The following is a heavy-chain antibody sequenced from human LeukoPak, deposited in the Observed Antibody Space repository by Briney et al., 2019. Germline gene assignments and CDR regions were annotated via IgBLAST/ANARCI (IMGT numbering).Heavy chain of an antibody. J-gene: IGHJ4*02. Sequence: SQTLSLTCTVSGDSINSGGYYWSWIRQHPGKGLEWIGFIYYTGSTYYNPSLKSRATISIDTSKNQLSLKLSSVTAADAAVYYCARAGGFPAYFDYWGQGTLVTVSS. CDR1: GDSINSGGYY. CDR2: IYYTGST. D-gene: IGHD3-16*01. CDR3: ARAGGFPAYFDY. V-gene: IGHV4-31*03.